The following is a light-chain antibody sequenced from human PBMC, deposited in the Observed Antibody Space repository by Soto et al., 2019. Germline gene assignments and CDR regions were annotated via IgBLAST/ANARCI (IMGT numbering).Light chain of an antibody. J-gene: IGKJ4*01. V-gene: IGKV3-20*01. CDR3: QQYGSSLGVT. CDR2: GAS. CDR1: QSVSSSY. Sequence: EIVLTQSPGTLSLSPGERATLSCRASQSVSSSYLAWYQQKPGQAPRLLIYGASSRATGIPDRFSGSGSGKDFTFTISRLEPEDFAVYYCQQYGSSLGVTFGGGTKVEIK.